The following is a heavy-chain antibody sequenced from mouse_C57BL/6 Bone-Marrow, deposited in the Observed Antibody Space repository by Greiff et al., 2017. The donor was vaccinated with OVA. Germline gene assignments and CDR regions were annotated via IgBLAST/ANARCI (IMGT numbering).Heavy chain of an antibody. J-gene: IGHJ3*01. CDR2: IYPRSGNT. CDR3: ARPRQLRLRFAY. V-gene: IGHV1-81*01. CDR1: GYTFTSYG. Sequence: VKLMESGAELARPGASVKLSCKASGYTFTSYGISWVKQRTGQGLEWIGEIYPRSGNTYYNEKFKGKATLTADKSSSTAYMELRSLTSEDSAVYFCARPRQLRLRFAYWGQGTLVTVSA. D-gene: IGHD3-2*02.